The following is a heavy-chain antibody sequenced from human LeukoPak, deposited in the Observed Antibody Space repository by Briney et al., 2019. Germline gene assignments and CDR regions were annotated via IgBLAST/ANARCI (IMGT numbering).Heavy chain of an antibody. D-gene: IGHD6-13*01. CDR3: ARYAGLGRAFDI. Sequence: ASVKVSCKASGYTFTSYDINWVRQATGQGLEGMGWMNPNSGNTGYAQKFQGRVTMTRNTSISTAYMELSSLRSEDTAVYYCARYAGLGRAFDIWGQGTMVTVSS. V-gene: IGHV1-8*02. CDR2: MNPNSGNT. J-gene: IGHJ3*02. CDR1: GYTFTSYD.